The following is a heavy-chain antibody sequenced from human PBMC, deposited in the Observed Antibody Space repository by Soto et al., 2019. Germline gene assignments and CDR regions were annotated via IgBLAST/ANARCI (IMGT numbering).Heavy chain of an antibody. Sequence: SETLSLTCTASGASMSTYYWNWIRQSPGKGLESIGYIYSSGSANYNPSLKGRVAISIDTSKQQISLNLTSVTAADTAVYYCATGIGRPRYSRSWNHHYWGQGTLVPVSS. J-gene: IGHJ4*02. CDR2: IYSSGSA. CDR3: ATGIGRPRYSRSWNHHY. D-gene: IGHD6-13*01. CDR1: GASMSTYY. V-gene: IGHV4-59*03.